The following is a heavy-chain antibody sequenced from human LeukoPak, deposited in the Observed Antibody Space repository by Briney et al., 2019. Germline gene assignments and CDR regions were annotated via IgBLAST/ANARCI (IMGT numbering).Heavy chain of an antibody. CDR1: GYTFTGYY. D-gene: IGHD6-6*01. CDR3: ARDSPLEYSNSARGFDY. J-gene: IGHJ4*02. CDR2: INPNSGGT. Sequence: ASVKVSCKASGYTFTGYYMHWVRQAPGQGLEWMGWINPNSGGTNYAQKFQGRVTMTRDTSISTAYMELSRLRSDDTAVYYCARDSPLEYSNSARGFDYWGQGTLVTVSS. V-gene: IGHV1-2*02.